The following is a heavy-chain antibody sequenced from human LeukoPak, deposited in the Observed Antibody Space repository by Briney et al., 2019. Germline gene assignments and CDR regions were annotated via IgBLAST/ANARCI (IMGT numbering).Heavy chain of an antibody. D-gene: IGHD3-10*01. CDR2: IYPGDSDT. CDR3: ARRKASYYGSGSSLDY. CDR1: GYSFTSYW. J-gene: IGHJ4*02. V-gene: IGHV5-51*01. Sequence: GASLKISCKGSGYSFTSYWIGWVRQMPGKGLEWMGIIYPGDSDTRYSPSFQGQVTISADKSISTAYLQWSSLKASDTAMYYCARRKASYYGSGSSLDYWGQGTLVTVSS.